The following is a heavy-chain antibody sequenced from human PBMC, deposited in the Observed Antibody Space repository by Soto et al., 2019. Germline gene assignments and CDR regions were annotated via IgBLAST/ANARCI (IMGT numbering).Heavy chain of an antibody. CDR3: ASHGGFDF. D-gene: IGHD4-17*01. CDR2: ISARGDYR. Sequence: EGQLLQSGGGLVKPGGSLRVSCAASGFTFSSSGMSWVRQAPGKGLEWVSSISARGDYRYYADSVKGRFTTSRDNTKNPLSLQTTIQSAEGSAVYYFASHGGFDFWGQGTMVAVSS. V-gene: IGHV3-23*01. J-gene: IGHJ3*01. CDR1: GFTFSSSG.